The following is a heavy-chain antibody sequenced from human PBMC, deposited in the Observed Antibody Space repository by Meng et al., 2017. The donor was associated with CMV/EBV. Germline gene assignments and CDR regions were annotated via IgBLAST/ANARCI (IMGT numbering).Heavy chain of an antibody. D-gene: IGHD3-3*01. J-gene: IGHJ5*02. Sequence: KVSCKGSGYSFTSYCIGWVRQMPGKGLEWMGIIYPGDSDTRYSPSFQGQVTISADKSISTAYLQWSSLKASDTAMYYCARAGRSYYDFWSGYSNLFDPWGQGTLVTVSS. V-gene: IGHV5-51*01. CDR2: IYPGDSDT. CDR1: GYSFTSYC. CDR3: ARAGRSYYDFWSGYSNLFDP.